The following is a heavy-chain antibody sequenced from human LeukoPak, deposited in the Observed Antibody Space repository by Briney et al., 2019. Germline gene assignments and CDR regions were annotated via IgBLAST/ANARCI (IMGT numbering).Heavy chain of an antibody. J-gene: IGHJ4*02. D-gene: IGHD6-13*01. CDR1: GGSMSSGTYY. V-gene: IGHV4-39*07. Sequence: PSETLSLTCTVSGGSMSSGTYYWGWIRQPPGKGLEWIGSSTYYNPSLKSRVTISLDTSKSQFSLGLSSVTAADTAVFYCARKTSSNWCFDYWGPGTLVTVSS. CDR2: ST. CDR3: ARKTSSNWCFDY.